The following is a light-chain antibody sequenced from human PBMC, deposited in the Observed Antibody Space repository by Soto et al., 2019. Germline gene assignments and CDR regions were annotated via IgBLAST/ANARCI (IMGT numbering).Light chain of an antibody. CDR2: GAS. V-gene: IGKV3-15*01. CDR3: QQAENRPQT. CDR1: QSVSSD. J-gene: IGKJ4*01. Sequence: EIGLTKPLFTLSLSEREIPTLSYRASQSVSSDLAWYQHKPGQAPRLLIYGASTRATGIPARFSGRGSGTEFTLTISSLQSVDFAVYYCQQAENRPQTFGEGSKVEIK.